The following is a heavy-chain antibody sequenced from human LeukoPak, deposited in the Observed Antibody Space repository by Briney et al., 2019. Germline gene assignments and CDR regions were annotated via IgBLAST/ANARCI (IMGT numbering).Heavy chain of an antibody. CDR2: INHSGST. CDR3: ARRGSVPAAMPYDY. CDR1: GGSFSGYY. Sequence: SETLSLNCAVYGGSFSGYYWSWLRQPPGKGLEWIGEINHSGSTNYNPSLKSRVTISVDTSKNQFSLKLSSVTAADTAVYYCARRGSVPAAMPYDYWGQGTLVTVSS. V-gene: IGHV4-34*01. D-gene: IGHD2-2*01. J-gene: IGHJ4*02.